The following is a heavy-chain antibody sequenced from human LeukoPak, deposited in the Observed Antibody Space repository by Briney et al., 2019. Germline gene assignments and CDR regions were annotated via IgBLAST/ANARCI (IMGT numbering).Heavy chain of an antibody. J-gene: IGHJ5*02. CDR2: IYYSGST. Sequence: PSETLSLTCTVSGGSISSSSYYWGWIRQSPGKGLEWIGSIYYSGSTYYSPSLKSRVTISVDTSKSQFSLKLSSVTAADTAVYYCARHSSLRSPTTPWGQGTLVTVSS. CDR1: GGSISSSSYY. D-gene: IGHD1-7*01. V-gene: IGHV4-39*01. CDR3: ARHSSLRSPTTP.